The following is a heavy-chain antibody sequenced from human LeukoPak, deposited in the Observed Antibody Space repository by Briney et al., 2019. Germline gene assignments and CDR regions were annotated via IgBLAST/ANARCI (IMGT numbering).Heavy chain of an antibody. D-gene: IGHD6-13*01. CDR2: INTDGSST. Sequence: GGSLRLSCAASGFTFSSYWMHWVRQAPGKGLVWVSRINTDGSSTTYADSVKGRFTISRDNSKNTLYLQMNSLRAEDTAVYYCAKDHSWHRNFDYWGQGTLVTVSS. V-gene: IGHV3-74*01. J-gene: IGHJ4*02. CDR1: GFTFSSYW. CDR3: AKDHSWHRNFDY.